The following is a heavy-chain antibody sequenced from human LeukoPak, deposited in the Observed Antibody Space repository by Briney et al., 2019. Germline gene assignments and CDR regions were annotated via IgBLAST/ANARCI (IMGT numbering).Heavy chain of an antibody. CDR1: GFTVSSNY. CDR2: IYSGGRT. CDR3: ARDWYDY. V-gene: IGHV3-53*01. D-gene: IGHD6-13*01. Sequence: GGSLILSCAASGFTVSSNYISWVRQAPGKGLEWVSVIYSGGRTYYADSVKGRFTISRDNSKNTVYLQMNSLRVEDTAVYYCARDWYDYWGQGTLVTVSS. J-gene: IGHJ4*02.